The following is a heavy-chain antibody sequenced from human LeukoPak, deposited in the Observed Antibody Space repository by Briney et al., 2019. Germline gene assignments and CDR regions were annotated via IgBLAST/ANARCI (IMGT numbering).Heavy chain of an antibody. D-gene: IGHD1-26*01. CDR1: RFTFSSYA. J-gene: IGHJ4*02. V-gene: IGHV3-23*01. Sequence: GGSLRLSRAVSRFTFSSYAFNWVRQAPGKGLEWVSVISESGDSTYYADSVKGRFTISRDNSKNTLYLQMNSLRAEDTAVYYCVHGSSGSYLFDYWGQGTLVTVSS. CDR2: ISESGDST. CDR3: VHGSSGSYLFDY.